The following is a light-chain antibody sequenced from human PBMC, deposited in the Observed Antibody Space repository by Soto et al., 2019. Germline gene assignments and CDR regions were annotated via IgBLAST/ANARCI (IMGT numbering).Light chain of an antibody. V-gene: IGLV2-14*01. J-gene: IGLJ2*01. CDR1: SSDVGDYNY. CDR3: SSYTTSSTLVV. CDR2: DVS. Sequence: QSALTQPASVSGSHGQSITISCTGTSSDVGDYNYVSWYQQHPGKAPKLMIYDVSNRPSGVSNRFSGSKSGNTASLTISGLQAEDEADYYCSSYTTSSTLVVFGGGTKLTVL.